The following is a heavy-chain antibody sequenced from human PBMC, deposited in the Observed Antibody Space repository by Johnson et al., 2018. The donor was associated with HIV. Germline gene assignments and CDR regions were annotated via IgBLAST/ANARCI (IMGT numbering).Heavy chain of an antibody. D-gene: IGHD6-6*01. J-gene: IGHJ3*02. V-gene: IGHV3-9*01. Sequence: VQLVESGGGLVQPGRSLRLSCAASGFTFDDYAMHWVRQAPGKGLEWVSGLSWNSGSIGYADSVQGRFTISRDNAKNSLYLQMNSLRAEDTALYYCAKGSSYSSFYDAFDIWGQGTMVTVSS. CDR1: GFTFDDYA. CDR3: AKGSSYSSFYDAFDI. CDR2: LSWNSGSI.